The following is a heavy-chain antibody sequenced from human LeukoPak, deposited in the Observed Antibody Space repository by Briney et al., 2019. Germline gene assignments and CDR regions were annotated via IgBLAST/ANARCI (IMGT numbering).Heavy chain of an antibody. D-gene: IGHD4-11*01. CDR1: GGSISSFY. J-gene: IGHJ4*02. CDR2: IYYSGST. CDR3: ARYSDYNFDY. V-gene: IGHV4-59*08. Sequence: PTETLSLTCTVSGGSISSFYWSWIRQPPGKGLEWIGYIYYSGSTIYNPSLKSRLTISLDTSKYQFSLKLSSVTAADTAVYYCARYSDYNFDYWGQGTLVTVSS.